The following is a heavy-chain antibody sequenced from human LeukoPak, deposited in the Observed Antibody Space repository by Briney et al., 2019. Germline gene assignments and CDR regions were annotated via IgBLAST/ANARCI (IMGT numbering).Heavy chain of an antibody. V-gene: IGHV1-2*06. CDR1: GYTFTGYY. CDR2: INPNSGGT. J-gene: IGHJ5*02. Sequence: ASVKVSCKASGYTFTGYYMHWVRQAPGQGLEWMGRINPNSGGTNYAQKFQGRVTMTRDTSISTAYMELSRLRSDDTAVYYCARDGVLLWFGELDSNWFDPWGQGTLVTVSS. D-gene: IGHD3-10*01. CDR3: ARDGVLLWFGELDSNWFDP.